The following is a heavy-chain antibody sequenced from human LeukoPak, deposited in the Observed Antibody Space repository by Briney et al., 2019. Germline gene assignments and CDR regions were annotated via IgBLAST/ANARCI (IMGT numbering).Heavy chain of an antibody. V-gene: IGHV3-30*04. CDR3: ARDRYCSGGSCYVFDY. D-gene: IGHD2-15*01. J-gene: IGHJ4*02. CDR1: GFTFSSYA. Sequence: GGSLRLSCAASGFTFSSYAMHWVRQAPGKGLEWVAVISYDGSNKYYADSVKGRFTISRDDSKNTLYLQMNSLRAEDTAVYYCARDRYCSGGSCYVFDYWGQGTLVTVSS. CDR2: ISYDGSNK.